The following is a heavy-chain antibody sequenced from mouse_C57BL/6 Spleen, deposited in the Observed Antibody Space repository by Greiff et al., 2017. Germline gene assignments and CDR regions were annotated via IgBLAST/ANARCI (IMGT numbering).Heavy chain of an antibody. CDR3: TSAKGYRGWFAY. D-gene: IGHD3-1*01. V-gene: IGHV5-9-1*02. CDR1: GFTFSSYA. Sequence: DVMLVESGEGLVKPGGSLKLSCAASGFTFSSYAMSWVRQTPEKRLEWVAYISSGGDYIYYADTVKGRVTISRDNARNTLYLQMSSLTSEDTAISFCTSAKGYRGWFAYWGQGTLVTVSA. CDR2: ISSGGDYI. J-gene: IGHJ3*01.